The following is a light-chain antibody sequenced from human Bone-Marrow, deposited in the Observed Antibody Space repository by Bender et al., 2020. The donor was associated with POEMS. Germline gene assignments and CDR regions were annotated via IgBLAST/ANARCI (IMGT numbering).Light chain of an antibody. CDR3: QLWDGATNQGV. J-gene: IGLJ2*01. CDR1: KLGDKY. Sequence: SYELTQPHSVSVSPGQTASITCSGDKLGDKYACWYQQKPGQSPVLLIFQDSKRPSGIPERFSGSNSGNTATLTISGTQAMDEADYYCQLWDGATNQGVFGGGTKLTVL. CDR2: QDS. V-gene: IGLV3-1*01.